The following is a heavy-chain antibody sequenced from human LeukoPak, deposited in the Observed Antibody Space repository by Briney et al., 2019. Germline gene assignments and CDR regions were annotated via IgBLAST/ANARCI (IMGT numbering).Heavy chain of an antibody. J-gene: IGHJ5*01. Sequence: ASLKLSCKASGYTFSDYYMRWVRQAPGQGLEWMGQINPNGGDKYYADPLKGSVTITSDTANNTSHMQVSRLRSDVTAVYYCARANLVCIRSSDGALDCCLERGLLSDSSLSAPARTSNW. CDR1: GYTFSDYY. V-gene: IGHV1-2*06. D-gene: IGHD2-21*02. CDR2: INPNGGDK. CDR3: ARANLVCIRSSDGALDCCLERGLLSDSSLSAPARTSNW.